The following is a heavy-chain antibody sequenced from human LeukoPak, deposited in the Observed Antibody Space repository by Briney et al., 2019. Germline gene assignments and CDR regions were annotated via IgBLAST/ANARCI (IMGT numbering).Heavy chain of an antibody. J-gene: IGHJ4*02. V-gene: IGHV1-69*04. CDR1: GGTFSSYA. Sequence: GSSVKVSCKASGGTFSSYAISWVRQAPGQGLEWMGRIIPIFGIANYAQKFQGRVTITADKSMSTAYMELSSLRSEDTAVYYCATDVTYYDSSGYTGGAFDYWGQGTLVTVSS. CDR2: IIPIFGIA. CDR3: ATDVTYYDSSGYTGGAFDY. D-gene: IGHD3-22*01.